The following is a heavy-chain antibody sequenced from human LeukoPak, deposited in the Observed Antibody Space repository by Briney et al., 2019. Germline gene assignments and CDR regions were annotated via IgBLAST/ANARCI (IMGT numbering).Heavy chain of an antibody. CDR2: IIPVFGTA. J-gene: IGHJ3*02. V-gene: IGHV1-69*06. CDR1: GGTFSSYA. D-gene: IGHD1-26*01. Sequence: SVKVSCKASGGTFSSYAISWVRQAPGQGLEWMGGIIPVFGTANYAQKFQGRVTITADKSTSTAYMELSSLRSEDTAVYYCARDAGDRHAFDIWGQGTMVTVSS. CDR3: ARDAGDRHAFDI.